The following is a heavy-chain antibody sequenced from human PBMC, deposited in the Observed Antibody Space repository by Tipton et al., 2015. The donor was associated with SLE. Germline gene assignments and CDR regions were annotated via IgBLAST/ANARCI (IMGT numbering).Heavy chain of an antibody. CDR1: GGSIGSSSYY. V-gene: IGHV4-39*01. D-gene: IGHD6-19*01. Sequence: LRLSCTVSGGSIGSSSYYWGWIRQPPGKGLEWIGSIYYSGSTYYNPSLKSRVTISVDTSKNQFSLKLSSVTAADTAVYYCARLPGIAVAGTYWGQGTLVTVSS. CDR2: IYYSGST. J-gene: IGHJ4*02. CDR3: ARLPGIAVAGTY.